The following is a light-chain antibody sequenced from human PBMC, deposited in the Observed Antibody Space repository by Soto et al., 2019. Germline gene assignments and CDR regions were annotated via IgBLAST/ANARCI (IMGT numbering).Light chain of an antibody. CDR1: SSNIGAGYD. V-gene: IGLV1-40*01. J-gene: IGLJ1*01. Sequence: QSVLTQPPSVSGAPGQRVTISCTGSSSNIGAGYDVHWYQQLPGTAPKLLIYGNTNRPSGVPDRFSGSKSGTSASLAITGLQAEDEADYYGQSYDSSMNAFYVFGTGTKLTVL. CDR3: QSYDSSMNAFYV. CDR2: GNT.